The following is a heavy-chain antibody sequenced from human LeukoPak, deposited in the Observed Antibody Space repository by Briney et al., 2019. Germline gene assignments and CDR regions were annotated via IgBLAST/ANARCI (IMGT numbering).Heavy chain of an antibody. CDR3: TRNYDFWSGYRGDAFDI. V-gene: IGHV3-49*03. CDR2: IRSKAYGGTT. D-gene: IGHD3-3*01. Sequence: GRSLRLSCTASGFTFCVYAMSCFRQAPGKGLEWVGFIRSKAYGGTTEYAASVKARCTISRDDSKSIAYLQMNSLKTEDTAVYYCTRNYDFWSGYRGDAFDIWGQGTMVTVSS. J-gene: IGHJ3*02. CDR1: GFTFCVYA.